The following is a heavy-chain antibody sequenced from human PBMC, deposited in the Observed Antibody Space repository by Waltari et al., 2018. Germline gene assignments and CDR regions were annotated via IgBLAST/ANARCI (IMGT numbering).Heavy chain of an antibody. V-gene: IGHV1-69*13. Sequence: QVQLVQSGAEMKKPGSSVKVSCQPSEGTLNNYAVSWVRQAPGQGLEWIGRINPIYAAANYAQSFKGRVTITADRSTGTVYMELRSLRSEDTAVYYCARDVGVEPAAIKDWFFDLWGRGTLITVSS. CDR3: ARDVGVEPAAIKDWFFDL. D-gene: IGHD2-2*02. CDR1: EGTLNNYA. CDR2: INPIYAAA. J-gene: IGHJ2*01.